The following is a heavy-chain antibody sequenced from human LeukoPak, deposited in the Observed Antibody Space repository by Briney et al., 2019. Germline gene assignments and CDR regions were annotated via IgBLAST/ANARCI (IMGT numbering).Heavy chain of an antibody. J-gene: IGHJ5*01. CDR3: VRDWDHFDFDS. V-gene: IGHV3-74*01. D-gene: IGHD1-14*01. Sequence: PGGSLRLSCAASGFTFSNYWMHWVSQAPGKGLVWVSRIKGDGSHTIYADSVKGRFTISRDNAKNTLYLQMKSLRDEDTAVYYCVRDWDHFDFDSWGQGTLVTVSS. CDR2: IKGDGSHT. CDR1: GFTFSNYW.